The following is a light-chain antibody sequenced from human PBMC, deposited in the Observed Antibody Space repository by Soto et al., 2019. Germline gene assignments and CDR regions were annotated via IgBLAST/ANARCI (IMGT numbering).Light chain of an antibody. CDR1: QSVSSY. J-gene: IGKJ4*01. Sequence: EIVLKQSPATLYLSPGERATLSCRASQSVSSYLAWYQQKPGQAPRLLIYDASNRATGIPARFSGSGSGTDFTLTISSLEPEDFAVYFCHQRSSWPLTFGGGTKVDIK. CDR3: HQRSSWPLT. V-gene: IGKV3-11*01. CDR2: DAS.